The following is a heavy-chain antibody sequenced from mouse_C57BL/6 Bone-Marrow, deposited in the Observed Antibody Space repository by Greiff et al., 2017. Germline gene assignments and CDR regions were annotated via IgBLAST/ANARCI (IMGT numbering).Heavy chain of an antibody. CDR2: IDPSDSYT. V-gene: IGHV1-69*01. J-gene: IGHJ4*01. CDR1: GYTFTSYW. D-gene: IGHD2-4*01. CDR3: ARSGDYGDYYAMDY. Sequence: QVQLQQPGAELVMPGASVKLSCKASGYTFTSYWMHWVKQRPGQGLEWIGEIDPSDSYTNYNQKFKGKSTLTVDKSSSTAYMQLISLTSEDSAVYYCARSGDYGDYYAMDYWGQGTSVTVSS.